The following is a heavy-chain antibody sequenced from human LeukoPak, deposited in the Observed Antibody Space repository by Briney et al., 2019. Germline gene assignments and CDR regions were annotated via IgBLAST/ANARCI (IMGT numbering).Heavy chain of an antibody. J-gene: IGHJ5*02. CDR3: ARHWDIVPTWGRWFGP. Sequence: SETLSLTCAVYGGSFSGYYWSWIRQPPGKGLEWIGEIYHSGGTNYNPSLKSRVTISVDKSKNQFSLKLSSVTAADTAMYYCARHWDIVPTWGRWFGPWGQGTLVTVS. CDR1: GGSFSGYY. V-gene: IGHV4-34*01. CDR2: IYHSGGT. D-gene: IGHD5-12*01.